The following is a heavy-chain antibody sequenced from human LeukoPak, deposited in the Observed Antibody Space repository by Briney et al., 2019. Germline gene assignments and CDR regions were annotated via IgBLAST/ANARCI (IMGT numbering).Heavy chain of an antibody. CDR3: AKGFYYCSDGCPQYYYYMDV. CDR2: IGPTGSDR. D-gene: IGHD2-15*01. Sequence: GGSLRLSCTASGLTFSTSGFNWVRQAPGKGLEWVASIGPTGSDRYHADSVKGRFTISRDNAENTLYLQMNSLRPEDTAVYYCAKGFYYCSDGCPQYYYYMDVWGKGTTVIVSS. CDR1: GLTFSTSG. J-gene: IGHJ6*03. V-gene: IGHV3-21*01.